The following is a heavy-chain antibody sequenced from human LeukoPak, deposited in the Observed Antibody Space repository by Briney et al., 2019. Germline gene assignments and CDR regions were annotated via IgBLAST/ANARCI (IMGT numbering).Heavy chain of an antibody. D-gene: IGHD2-2*02. CDR3: ARGRDCSSTSCYRDYYYYYYMDV. Sequence: ASVKVSCKASGYTFTGYYMHWVRQAPGQGLEWMGWINPNSGGTNYAQKFQGRVTMTRDTSISTAYMELSRLRSDDTAVYYCARGRDCSSTSCYRDYYYYYYMDVWGKGTTVTVSS. V-gene: IGHV1-2*02. CDR2: INPNSGGT. J-gene: IGHJ6*03. CDR1: GYTFTGYY.